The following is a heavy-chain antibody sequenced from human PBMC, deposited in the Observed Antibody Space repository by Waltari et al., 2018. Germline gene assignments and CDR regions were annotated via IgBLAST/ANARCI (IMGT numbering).Heavy chain of an antibody. CDR3: HLTGRNIVIASAASPAYYSYMGV. Sequence: QVQVVQSGAEVKKPGASVKVSCKISGYTLTGLSIHWVRRVPGKGLEWMGRFEPAVAKAISRQKVQGRITMTDDTSIDTAYRGLSSLRSEDTAVDYCHLTGRNIVIASAASPAYYSYMGVWGRGTAVTVSS. D-gene: IGHD2-15*01. J-gene: IGHJ6*03. CDR2: FEPAVAKA. CDR1: GYTLTGLS. V-gene: IGHV1-24*01.